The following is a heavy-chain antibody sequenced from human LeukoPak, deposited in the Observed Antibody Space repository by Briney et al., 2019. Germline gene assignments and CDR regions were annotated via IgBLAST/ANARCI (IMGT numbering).Heavy chain of an antibody. CDR2: ICGSGIST. CDR3: AKNRDASCYSNFDN. Sequence: GGSLRLSCAASGFTFSSNAMTWVRQAPGQGLEWVSVICGSGISTYYADSVKGRFTISRDNSKNTLCLQMNSLRAEDTATYYCAKNRDASCYSNFDNWGQGTLVTVSS. J-gene: IGHJ4*02. CDR1: GFTFSSNA. V-gene: IGHV3-23*01. D-gene: IGHD2-15*01.